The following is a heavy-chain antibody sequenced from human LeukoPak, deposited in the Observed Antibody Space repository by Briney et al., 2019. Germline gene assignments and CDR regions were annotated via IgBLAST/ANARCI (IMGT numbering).Heavy chain of an antibody. V-gene: IGHV3-30*18. D-gene: IGHD6-13*01. J-gene: IGHJ4*02. CDR3: AKDLVSSWPYLDS. CDR2: ISYDGSNK. CDR1: GFTFSSYG. Sequence: GGSLRLSCAASGFTFSSYGMHWVRQAPGKGLEWVAVISYDGSNKYYADSVKGRFTISRDNSKNTLYLQMTGLRAEDTAVYYCAKDLVSSWPYLDSWGQGTLVTVSS.